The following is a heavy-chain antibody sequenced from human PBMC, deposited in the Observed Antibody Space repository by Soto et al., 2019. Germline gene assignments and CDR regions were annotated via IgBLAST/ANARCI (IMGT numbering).Heavy chain of an antibody. Sequence: GESLKISCEGSGYSFAGYWITWVRQKPGKGLELMVMIDPSDSQTYYSPSFRGHVTISATKSITTVFLQWSSLRDSDTAMYYCARQIYDSDTGPNYKFYFEXCGQGSTVSAS. V-gene: IGHV5-10-1*01. D-gene: IGHD2-8*02. CDR2: IDPSDSQT. J-gene: IGHJ4*02. CDR3: ARQIYDSDTGPNYKFYFEX. CDR1: GYSFAGYW.